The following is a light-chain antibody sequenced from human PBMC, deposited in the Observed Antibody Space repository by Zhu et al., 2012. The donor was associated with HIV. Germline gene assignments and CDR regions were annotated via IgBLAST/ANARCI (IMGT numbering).Light chain of an antibody. CDR2: GAF. J-gene: IGKJ1*01. V-gene: IGKV3-20*01. Sequence: VLTQSPDILSLSPGERATLSCRASQNINNAYLAWYQQRPGQGPKLLIYGAFKRATGIADRFSGSGSGTRFTLTITRLEPEDFATYYCQQYGISPWTFGRGTRVEIK. CDR1: QNINNAY. CDR3: QQYGISPWT.